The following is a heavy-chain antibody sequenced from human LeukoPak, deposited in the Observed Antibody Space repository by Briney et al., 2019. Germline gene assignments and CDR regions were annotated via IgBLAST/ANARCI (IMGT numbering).Heavy chain of an antibody. CDR2: VYYSGST. D-gene: IGHD4-11*01. CDR3: ARALYDYSAYYYYYNMDV. CDR1: GGSMSSRSYY. V-gene: IGHV4-39*07. Sequence: PSETLSLTCNVSGGSMSSRSYYWGWIRQPPGKGLEWIGSVYYSGSTYYNPSLKSRVTISVDTSKNQFSLKLTSVTAADTAVFYCARALYDYSAYYYYYNMDVWGKGTTVTVSS. J-gene: IGHJ6*03.